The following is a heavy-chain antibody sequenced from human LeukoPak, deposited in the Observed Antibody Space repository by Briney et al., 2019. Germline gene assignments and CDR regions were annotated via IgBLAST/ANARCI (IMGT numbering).Heavy chain of an antibody. CDR2: FSGSGGTT. CDR1: GFTFSSYA. J-gene: IGHJ6*03. V-gene: IGHV3-23*01. D-gene: IGHD2-8*01. CDR3: ANGNRCTSPNCLGYYYFYMDV. Sequence: QPGGSLRLYCAASGFTFSSYAMKWVRQSPGRGLEWVSGFSGSGGTTYYADSVKGRFTISRDNSKNTLYLQMNSLRAEDTAVYYCANGNRCTSPNCLGYYYFYMDVWGKGTTVTVSS.